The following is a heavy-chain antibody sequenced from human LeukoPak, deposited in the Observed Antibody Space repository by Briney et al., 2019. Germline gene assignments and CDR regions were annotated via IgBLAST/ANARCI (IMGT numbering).Heavy chain of an antibody. Sequence: QAGGSLRLSCAASGFTFSSYAMHWVRQAPGKGLEWVAVISYDGSNKYYADSVKGRFTISRDNSKNTLYLQMNSLRAEDTAVYYCARDPRGAVGYCRLDCWGQGTLVTVSS. CDR1: GFTFSSYA. CDR2: ISYDGSNK. D-gene: IGHD2-15*01. V-gene: IGHV3-30*04. CDR3: ARDPRGAVGYCRLDC. J-gene: IGHJ4*02.